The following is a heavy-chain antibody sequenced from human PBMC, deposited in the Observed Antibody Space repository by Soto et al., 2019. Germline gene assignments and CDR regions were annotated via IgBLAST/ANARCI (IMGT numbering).Heavy chain of an antibody. D-gene: IGHD5-18*01. J-gene: IGHJ6*02. CDR1: GFTFSSYG. CDR2: IWYDGSNK. V-gene: IGHV3-33*01. Sequence: PGGSLRLSCAAPGFTFSSYGMHWVRQAPGKGLEWVAVIWYDGSNKYYADSVKGRFAISRDNSKNTLYLQMNSLRAEDTAVYYCARDSGYSYGYYYYGMDVWGQGTTVTVSS. CDR3: ARDSGYSYGYYYYGMDV.